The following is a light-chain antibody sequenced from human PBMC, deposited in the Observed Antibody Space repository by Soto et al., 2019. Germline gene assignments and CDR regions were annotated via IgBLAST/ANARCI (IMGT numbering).Light chain of an antibody. Sequence: QSALTQPASVSGSPGQSITISCTGTSSDVGSYNLVSWYQQHPGKAPKLMIYEVSKRPSGVSSRFSGSKSGNTASLTISGLQAEDEADYYCCSYAGSSTFEWVFGGGTKLTVL. CDR3: CSYAGSSTFEWV. CDR2: EVS. V-gene: IGLV2-23*02. CDR1: SSDVGSYNL. J-gene: IGLJ3*02.